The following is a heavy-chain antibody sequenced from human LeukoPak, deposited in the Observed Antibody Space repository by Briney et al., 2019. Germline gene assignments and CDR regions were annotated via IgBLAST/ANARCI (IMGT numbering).Heavy chain of an antibody. J-gene: IGHJ3*02. CDR1: RFTFSSYS. Sequence: PGGTPRLSCAASRFTFSSYSINWVRQAPGKGLEWVSSITSSSSYIYYADSVKGRCTIYRDNAKNSRYLQMNSLRAEDTAVYYCERAYYYYDSGGYYPSEDGFDIWGQGTMVVVSS. V-gene: IGHV3-21*01. CDR2: ITSSSSYI. CDR3: ERAYYYYDSGGYYPSEDGFDI. D-gene: IGHD3-22*01.